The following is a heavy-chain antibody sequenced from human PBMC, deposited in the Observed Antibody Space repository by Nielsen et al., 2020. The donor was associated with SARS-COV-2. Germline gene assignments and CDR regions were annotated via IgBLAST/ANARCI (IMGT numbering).Heavy chain of an antibody. D-gene: IGHD1-14*01. CDR1: GFTFSDYG. Sequence: GESLRISCVTSGFTFSDYGMHWVRQAPGKGLEWVAVIWHDGTNKYYADSVKGRFTISRDNSKNTLYLHMNSLRVADTSVYYCARDAPNPDYYYYGMDVWGQGTTVTVSS. CDR3: ARDAPNPDYYYYGMDV. J-gene: IGHJ6*02. V-gene: IGHV3-33*01. CDR2: IWHDGTNK.